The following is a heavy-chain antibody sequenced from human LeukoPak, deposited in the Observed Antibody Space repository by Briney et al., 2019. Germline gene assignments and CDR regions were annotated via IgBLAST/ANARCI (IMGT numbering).Heavy chain of an antibody. CDR2: IYHSGST. V-gene: IGHV4-34*01. CDR1: GGSFSGYY. D-gene: IGHD3-3*01. J-gene: IGHJ4*02. Sequence: SETLSLTCAVYGGSFSGYYWSWTRQPPGKGLEWIGEIQPPGKGLEWIGEIYHSGSTNYNPSLKTRVTISVDTSKNQLSLKLSSVTAADTAVYYCARSSSGGVALEYWGQGNLVTVSS. CDR3: ARSSSGGVALEY.